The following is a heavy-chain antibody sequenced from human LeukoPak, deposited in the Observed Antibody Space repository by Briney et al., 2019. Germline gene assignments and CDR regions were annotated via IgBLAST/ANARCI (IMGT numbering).Heavy chain of an antibody. CDR1: GFTFSSYE. CDR2: ISSSDTTI. J-gene: IGHJ6*02. V-gene: IGHV3-48*03. CDR3: ARSRRDNYYYYGMDV. Sequence: QTGGSLRLSCAASGFTFSSYEMTWVRQAPGKGLEWVSNISSSDTTIHYADSVKGRFTISRDNARNSLYLQMNSLRAEDTAVYYCARSRRDNYYYYGMDVWGQGTTVTVSS. D-gene: IGHD5-24*01.